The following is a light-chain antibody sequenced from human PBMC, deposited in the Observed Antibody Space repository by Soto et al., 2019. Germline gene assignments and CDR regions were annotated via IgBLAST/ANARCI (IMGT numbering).Light chain of an antibody. CDR3: LLSYSGARARV. CDR2: DTS. CDR1: TGAVTSGHY. Sequence: QAVVTQEPSLTVSPGGTVTLTCGSSTGAVTSGHYPYWFQQKPGQVPMTLIYDTSNKHSWTPARFSGSLLGGKAALTLSGAQPEDEAEYYCLLSYSGARARVFGGGTKLTVL. J-gene: IGLJ3*02. V-gene: IGLV7-46*01.